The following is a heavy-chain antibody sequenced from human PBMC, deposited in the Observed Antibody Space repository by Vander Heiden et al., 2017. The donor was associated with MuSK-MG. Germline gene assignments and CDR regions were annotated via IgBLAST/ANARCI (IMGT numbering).Heavy chain of an antibody. CDR3: ARWDSSGPNAFDI. CDR2: ISSSSSPI. CDR1: GFTFSTYS. D-gene: IGHD6-19*01. V-gene: IGHV3-48*01. J-gene: IGHJ3*02. Sequence: EVQLVESGGGLVQPGGSLRLSCAASGFTFSTYSMTWVRQAPGKGLEWVSYISSSSSPIYYADSLKGRFTISRDNAKNSLYLQMNSLRAEDTAVYYCARWDSSGPNAFDIWGQGTMVTVSS.